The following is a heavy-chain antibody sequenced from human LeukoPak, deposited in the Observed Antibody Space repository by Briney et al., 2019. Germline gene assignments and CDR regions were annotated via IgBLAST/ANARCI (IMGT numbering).Heavy chain of an antibody. D-gene: IGHD3-3*01. V-gene: IGHV1-46*01. Sequence: GASVKVSCKASGYTFTSYYMHWVRQAPGQGLEWMGIINPSGGSTSYAQKFQGRVTMTRDTSTSTVYMELSSLRSEDTAVYYCASSEALEWYCDYWGQGTLVTVSS. CDR2: INPSGGST. CDR3: ASSEALEWYCDY. J-gene: IGHJ4*02. CDR1: GYTFTSYY.